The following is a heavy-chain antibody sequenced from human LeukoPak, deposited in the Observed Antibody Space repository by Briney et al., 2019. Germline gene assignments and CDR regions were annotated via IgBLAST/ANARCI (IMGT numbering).Heavy chain of an antibody. D-gene: IGHD3-10*01. Sequence: SETLSLTCTVSGYSISSGYYWGWIRQPPGKGLEWIGSIYYSGSTYYNPSLKSRVTISVDTSKNQFSLKLSSVTAADTAVYYCARPRGFGGDYFDYWGQGTLVTVSS. J-gene: IGHJ4*02. CDR3: ARPRGFGGDYFDY. CDR1: GYSISSGYY. CDR2: IYYSGST. V-gene: IGHV4-38-2*02.